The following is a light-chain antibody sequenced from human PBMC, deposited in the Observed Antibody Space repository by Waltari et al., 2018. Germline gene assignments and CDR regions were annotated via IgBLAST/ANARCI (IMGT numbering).Light chain of an antibody. CDR3: ATWDDSLNGPV. V-gene: IGLV1-44*01. CDR1: SSNIGRNT. J-gene: IGLJ3*02. Sequence: QSVLTQSPSASGTPGQRVTISCSGSSSNIGRNTVNWYQQLPGTAPKLPIYSNNQRPSVVPDRFSGSKSGTSASLAISGLQSEDEADYYCATWDDSLNGPVFGGGTKLTVL. CDR2: SNN.